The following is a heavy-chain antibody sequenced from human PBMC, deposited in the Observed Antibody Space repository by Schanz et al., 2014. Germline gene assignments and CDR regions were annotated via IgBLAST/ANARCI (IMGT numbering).Heavy chain of an antibody. CDR1: GFTLSSYW. Sequence: VKLVESGGGAVRPGGSLRLSCAASGFTLSSYWMHWVRQVPGKGLEWVAVISYDGRNKYYADSVKGRFTISRDNSKNTLYLQMNSLRADDTAVYFCARAHGNNWYGKGLDYWGQGTQVTVSS. J-gene: IGHJ4*02. V-gene: IGHV3-30*19. CDR3: ARAHGNNWYGKGLDY. CDR2: ISYDGRNK. D-gene: IGHD1-1*01.